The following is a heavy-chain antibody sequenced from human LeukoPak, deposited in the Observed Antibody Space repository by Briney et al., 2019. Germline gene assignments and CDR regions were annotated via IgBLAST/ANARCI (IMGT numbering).Heavy chain of an antibody. J-gene: IGHJ4*02. CDR1: GFTFSSYS. CDR2: ISGSGGST. V-gene: IGHV3-23*01. Sequence: RTGGSLRLSCAASGFTFSSYSMNWVRQAPGKGLEWVSTISGSGGSTYYADSVKGRFTISRDNSKNTLYLQMNSLRAEDTAVYYCAKGDSSGYYFEDDYFDYWGQGTLVTVSS. CDR3: AKGDSSGYYFEDDYFDY. D-gene: IGHD3-22*01.